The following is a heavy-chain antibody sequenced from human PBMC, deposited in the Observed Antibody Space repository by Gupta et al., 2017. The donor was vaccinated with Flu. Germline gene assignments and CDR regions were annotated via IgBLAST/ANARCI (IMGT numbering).Heavy chain of an antibody. Sequence: QVQLVQSGAEVKKPGSSVKVSCKASGGTFSSYTISWVRQAPGQGLEWMGRIIPILGIANYAQKFQGRVTITADKSTSTAYMELSSLRSEDTAVYYCARNRDGYTPTPNFDYWGQGTLVTVSS. D-gene: IGHD5-24*01. CDR3: ARNRDGYTPTPNFDY. CDR2: IIPILGIA. CDR1: GGTFSSYT. V-gene: IGHV1-69*02. J-gene: IGHJ4*02.